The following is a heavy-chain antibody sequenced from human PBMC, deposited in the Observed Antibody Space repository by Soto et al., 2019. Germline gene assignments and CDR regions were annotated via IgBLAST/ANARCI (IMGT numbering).Heavy chain of an antibody. D-gene: IGHD1-1*01. CDR3: ARLATRYYFDY. Sequence: PSETLSLTCTVSGGSISSGGYSWIWIRQHPGKGLEWIGYIYYSGSTYYNPSLKSRVTISVDTSKNQFSLKLSSVTAADTAVYYCARLATRYYFDYWGQGTLVTVSS. CDR2: IYYSGST. V-gene: IGHV4-31*03. CDR1: GGSISSGGYS. J-gene: IGHJ4*02.